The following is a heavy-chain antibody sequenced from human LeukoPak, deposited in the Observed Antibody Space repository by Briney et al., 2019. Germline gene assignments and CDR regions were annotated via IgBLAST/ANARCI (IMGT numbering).Heavy chain of an antibody. CDR2: INWNGGST. CDR1: GFTFDDYG. Sequence: GGSLRLSCAASGFTFDDYGMSWVRQAPGKGLEWVSGINWNGGSTGYADSVKGRFTISRDNAKNSLYLQMNSLRAEDTAVYYCTRDNGSLWFGESKGDYWGQGTLVTVSS. J-gene: IGHJ4*02. V-gene: IGHV3-20*04. CDR3: TRDNGSLWFGESKGDY. D-gene: IGHD3-10*01.